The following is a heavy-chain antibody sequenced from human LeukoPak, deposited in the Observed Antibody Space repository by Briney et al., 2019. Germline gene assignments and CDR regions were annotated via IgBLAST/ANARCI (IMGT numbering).Heavy chain of an antibody. Sequence: ASVNLSCNASGYTFTSYAMHWVRQPPGQRHEWMGWINAGNGNTKYSQKFQGRVTITRDTSASTAYMELSSLRSVDTAVYYCARDDWRYYYGMDVWGQGTTVTVSS. CDR2: INAGNGNT. CDR3: ARDDWRYYYGMDV. J-gene: IGHJ6*02. D-gene: IGHD3-9*01. V-gene: IGHV1-3*01. CDR1: GYTFTSYA.